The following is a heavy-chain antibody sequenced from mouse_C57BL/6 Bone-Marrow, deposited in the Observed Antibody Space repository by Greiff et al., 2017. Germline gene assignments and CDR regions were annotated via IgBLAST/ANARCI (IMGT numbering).Heavy chain of an antibody. V-gene: IGHV8-8*01. CDR3: ARITYDYDGYYLDY. CDR2: IWWDDDK. J-gene: IGHJ2*01. CDR1: GFSLSTFGMG. Sequence: QVTLKESGPGILQPSQTLSLTCSFSGFSLSTFGMGVGWIRQPSGKGLEWLAHIWWDDDKYYNPALKSRLTISKDTSKTQVFLKIANVDTADTAIYYCARITYDYDGYYLDYWGQGTTLTVSS. D-gene: IGHD2-4*01.